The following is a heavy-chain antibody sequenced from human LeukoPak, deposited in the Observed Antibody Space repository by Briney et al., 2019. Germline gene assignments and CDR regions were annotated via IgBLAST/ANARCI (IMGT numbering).Heavy chain of an antibody. J-gene: IGHJ4*02. V-gene: IGHV4-30-2*01. Sequence: SETLSLTCTVSGGSISSGGYYWSWIRQPPGKGLEWIGYIYHSGSTYYNPSLKSRVTISVDRSKNQFSLKLSSVTAAGTAVYYCARESIAALRFDYWGQGTLVTVSS. CDR3: ARESIAALRFDY. CDR2: IYHSGST. D-gene: IGHD6-6*01. CDR1: GGSISSGGYY.